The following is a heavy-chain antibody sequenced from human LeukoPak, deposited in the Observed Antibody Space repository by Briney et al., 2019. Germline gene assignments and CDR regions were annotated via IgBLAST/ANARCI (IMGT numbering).Heavy chain of an antibody. CDR1: CASFSTNY. Sequence: SETLSLICSVSCASFSTNYWSWIRQPPGRGLEWIGYVFDSGSTNYNPSLKSRVTISVDTSTKQFSLRLSSVTAADTAVYYCARLYQQSKWKYYYYYMDVWGKGTAVTVSS. J-gene: IGHJ6*03. D-gene: IGHD1-1*01. CDR2: VFDSGST. CDR3: ARLYQQSKWKYYYYYMDV. V-gene: IGHV4-59*01.